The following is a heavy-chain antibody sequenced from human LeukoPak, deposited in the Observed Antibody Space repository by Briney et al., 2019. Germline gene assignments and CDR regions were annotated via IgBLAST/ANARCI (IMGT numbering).Heavy chain of an antibody. Sequence: SETLSLTCAVYGGSFSGYSWAWIRQPPGKGLEWLATVYYRVTSYSNPSLRSRVSISLDASQNQLSLRVTSVTAADTAVYYCARGLRYYDSRDRFDFWGQGALVTVSS. CDR2: VYYRVTS. J-gene: IGHJ4*02. D-gene: IGHD3-22*01. CDR1: GGSFSGYS. V-gene: IGHV4-34*01. CDR3: ARGLRYYDSRDRFDF.